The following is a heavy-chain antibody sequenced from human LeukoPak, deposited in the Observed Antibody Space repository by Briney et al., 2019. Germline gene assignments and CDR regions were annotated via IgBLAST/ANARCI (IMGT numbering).Heavy chain of an antibody. CDR1: GGSISSYY. Sequence: PSETLSLTCTVSGGSISSYYWSWIQQPPGKGLEWIGYTYYSGSTNYNPSLKSRVTISVDTSKNQFSLKLSSVTAADTAVYYCARNSDYYYMDVWGKGTTVTVSS. CDR3: ARNSDYYYMDV. D-gene: IGHD1-7*01. J-gene: IGHJ6*03. CDR2: TYYSGST. V-gene: IGHV4-59*01.